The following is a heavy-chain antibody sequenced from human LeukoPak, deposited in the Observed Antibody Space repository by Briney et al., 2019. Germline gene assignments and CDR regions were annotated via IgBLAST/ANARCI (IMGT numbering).Heavy chain of an antibody. V-gene: IGHV3-23*01. J-gene: IGHJ4*02. CDR1: RFTFNSYA. CDR2: ISGSGGST. D-gene: IGHD3-22*01. CDR3: VRASEVRYDSRGNGGLYFRY. Sequence: GGSLRLSCAASRFTFNSYAMSWVRQAPGKGLEWVSAISGSGGSTYYADSVKGRFTISRDNSKNTLYLQMNSLRAEDTAVYYCVRASEVRYDSRGNGGLYFRYWGQGTLVTVSS.